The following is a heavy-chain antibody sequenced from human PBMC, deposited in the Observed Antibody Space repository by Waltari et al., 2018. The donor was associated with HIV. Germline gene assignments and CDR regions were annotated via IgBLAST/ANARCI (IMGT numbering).Heavy chain of an antibody. CDR1: GYTFTSYG. D-gene: IGHD3-22*01. CDR3: AREMYDTSGYYYFDY. J-gene: IGHJ4*02. CDR2: ISTYNGNT. Sequence: QVQLVQSGAEVKKPGASVKVSCKASGYTFTSYGISWVRQAPGQGLEWMGWISTYNGNTNYAQKLQGRVTMTTDTSTNTAYMDPRSLRSDDTAVYYCAREMYDTSGYYYFDYWGQGTLVTVSS. V-gene: IGHV1-18*01.